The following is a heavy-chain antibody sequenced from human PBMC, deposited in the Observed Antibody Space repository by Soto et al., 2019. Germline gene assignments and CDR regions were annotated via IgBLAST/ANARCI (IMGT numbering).Heavy chain of an antibody. V-gene: IGHV3-23*01. CDR3: TPVMAGPFDY. CDR2: ISGSGGST. J-gene: IGHJ4*02. Sequence: PGGSLRLSCAASGFTFSSYAMSWVRQAPGKGLEWVSAISGSGGSTYYADYVKGRFTISRDNSKNTLYLQMNSLRAEDTAVYYCTPVMAGPFDYWGQGTLVTVSS. D-gene: IGHD6-19*01. CDR1: GFTFSSYA.